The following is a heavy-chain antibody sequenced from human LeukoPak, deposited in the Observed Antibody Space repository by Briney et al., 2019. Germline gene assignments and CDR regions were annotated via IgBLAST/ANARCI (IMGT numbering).Heavy chain of an antibody. D-gene: IGHD6-13*01. J-gene: IGHJ4*02. CDR1: GFTFSSYG. CDR2: ISYDGSTK. CDR3: AKAAAGTEYYFEY. Sequence: GGSLRLSCAASGFTFSSYGMHWVRQAPGKGMEWVAVISYDGSTKYYADSVKGQFTISRDNSKNTLYLQMDSLRAEDTAVYYCAKAAAGTEYYFEYWGQGTLSPSPQ. V-gene: IGHV3-30*18.